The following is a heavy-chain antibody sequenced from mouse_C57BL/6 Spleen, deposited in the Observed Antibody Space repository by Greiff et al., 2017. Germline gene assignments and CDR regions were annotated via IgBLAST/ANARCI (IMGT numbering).Heavy chain of an antibody. V-gene: IGHV5-2*01. D-gene: IGHD4-1*01. CDR2: INSDGGST. CDR3: ARQRWDGARDY. CDR1: EYEFPSHD. J-gene: IGHJ4*01. Sequence: DVKLVESGGGLVQPGESLKLSCESNEYEFPSHDMSWVRKTPEKRLELVAAINSDGGSTYYPDTMERRFIISRDNTKNTLYLQMSSLRSEDTALYYCARQRWDGARDYWGQGTSVTVSS.